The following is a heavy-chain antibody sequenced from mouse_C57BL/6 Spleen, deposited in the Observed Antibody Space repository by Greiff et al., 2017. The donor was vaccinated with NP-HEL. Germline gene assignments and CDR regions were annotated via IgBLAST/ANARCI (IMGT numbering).Heavy chain of an antibody. CDR1: GFSLTSYG. J-gene: IGHJ4*01. V-gene: IGHV2-6-1*01. CDR2: IWSDGST. Sequence: QVQLKESGPGLVAPSQSLSITCTVSGFSLTSYGVHWVRQPPGKGLEWLVVIWSDGSTTYNSALQSRLSISKDNSKSQVFLKMNSLQTDDTAMYYCARHDDGYYLYAMDYWGQGTSVTVSS. D-gene: IGHD2-3*01. CDR3: ARHDDGYYLYAMDY.